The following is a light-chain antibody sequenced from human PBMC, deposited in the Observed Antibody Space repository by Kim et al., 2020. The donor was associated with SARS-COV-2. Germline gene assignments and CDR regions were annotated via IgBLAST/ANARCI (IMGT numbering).Light chain of an antibody. CDR3: NSRDSRGNHRV. J-gene: IGLJ3*02. V-gene: IGLV3-19*01. CDR2: GKN. CDR1: SLRSYY. Sequence: SSELTQDPAVSVALGQTVRITCQGDSLRSYYASWYQQKPGQAPVLVIYGKNNRPSGIPDRFSGSSSGNTASLTITGAQAEDEADYYCNSRDSRGNHRVFG.